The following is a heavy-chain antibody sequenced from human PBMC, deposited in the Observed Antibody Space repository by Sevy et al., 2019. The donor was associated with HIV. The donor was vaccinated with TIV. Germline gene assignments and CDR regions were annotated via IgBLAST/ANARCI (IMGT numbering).Heavy chain of an antibody. Sequence: ASVKDSCKASGYPFSSYGISWVRQAPGQGLEWMGWISADSGNSNYAQNLQGRVTMTTDTSTSTAYMELRSLRFDDTAVYYCARDLGGYGGNSIDYWGQGTLVTVSS. J-gene: IGHJ4*02. CDR3: ARDLGGYGGNSIDY. CDR2: ISADSGNS. V-gene: IGHV1-18*01. D-gene: IGHD2-21*02. CDR1: GYPFSSYG.